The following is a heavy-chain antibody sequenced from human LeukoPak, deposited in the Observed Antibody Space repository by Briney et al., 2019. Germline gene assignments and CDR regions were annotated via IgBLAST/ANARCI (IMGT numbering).Heavy chain of an antibody. CDR1: GGSFSGYY. Sequence: SETLSLTCAAYGGSFSGYYWSWIRQPPGKGLEWIGEINHSGSTNYNPSLKSRVTISVDTSKNQFSLKLSSVTAADTAVYYCARGDFWSGYRPYYYYYYMDVWGKGTTVTVSS. D-gene: IGHD3-3*01. V-gene: IGHV4-34*01. CDR2: INHSGST. CDR3: ARGDFWSGYRPYYYYYYMDV. J-gene: IGHJ6*03.